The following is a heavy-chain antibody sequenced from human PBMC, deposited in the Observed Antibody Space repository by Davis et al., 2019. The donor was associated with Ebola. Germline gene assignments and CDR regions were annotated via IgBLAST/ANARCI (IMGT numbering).Heavy chain of an antibody. V-gene: IGHV4-61*01. Sequence: SETLSLTCTVSGGSVYSGNYFWSWIRQAPGKGLEWIGFRYNSGSTNHNPSLQSRVIISIDTANKQISLKLSSVTAADTAVYYCARGRLLEWPPTFYGLDVWGKGTTVTVSS. CDR2: RYNSGST. J-gene: IGHJ6*04. CDR3: ARGRLLEWPPTFYGLDV. CDR1: GGSVYSGNYF. D-gene: IGHD3-3*01.